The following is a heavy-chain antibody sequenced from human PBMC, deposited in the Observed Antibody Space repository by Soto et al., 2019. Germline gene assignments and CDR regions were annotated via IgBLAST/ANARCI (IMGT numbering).Heavy chain of an antibody. CDR1: GGSVYDFY. D-gene: IGHD3-10*02. Sequence: ASETLSLTCIVSGGSVYDFYWNWLRQTPGKGLEWIGNIYNNGRTNYNPSLKNRVTISIDTSKNQFSLHLSSVTTADTAMYFCARGHGIYVRFDSWGQGTLVTVSS. CDR3: ARGHGIYVRFDS. V-gene: IGHV4-59*02. J-gene: IGHJ4*02. CDR2: IYNNGRT.